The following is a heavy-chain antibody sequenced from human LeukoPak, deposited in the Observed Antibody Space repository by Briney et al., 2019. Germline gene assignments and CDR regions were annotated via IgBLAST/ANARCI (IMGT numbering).Heavy chain of an antibody. V-gene: IGHV3-21*01. Sequence: GGSLRLSCAASGFTFSSYSMNWVRQAPGKGLEWVSFISSSSSYIYYADSVKGRFTISRDNAKNSLYLQMNSLRAEDTAVYYCARPGGFDWNDEDYFDYWGQGTLVTVSS. CDR1: GFTFSSYS. CDR3: ARPGGFDWNDEDYFDY. D-gene: IGHD1-1*01. CDR2: ISSSSSYI. J-gene: IGHJ4*02.